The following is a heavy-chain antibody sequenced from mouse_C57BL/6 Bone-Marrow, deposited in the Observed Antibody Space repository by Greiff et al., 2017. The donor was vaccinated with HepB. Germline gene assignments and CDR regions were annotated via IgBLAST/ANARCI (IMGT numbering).Heavy chain of an antibody. CDR1: GFTFSSYA. CDR3: ARVPIYGSKSPFDY. J-gene: IGHJ2*01. V-gene: IGHV5-4*03. Sequence: EVKLMESGGGLVKPGGSLKLSCAASGFTFSSYAMSWVRQTPAKRLEWVATISDGGSYTYYPDNVKGRFTISRDNANNHLYLLMSHLKSEDTAMYDCARVPIYGSKSPFDYWGQGTTLTVSS. D-gene: IGHD1-1*01. CDR2: ISDGGSYT.